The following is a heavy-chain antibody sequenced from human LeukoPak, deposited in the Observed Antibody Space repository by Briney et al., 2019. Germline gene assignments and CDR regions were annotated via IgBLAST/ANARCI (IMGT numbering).Heavy chain of an antibody. CDR2: IYYSGST. J-gene: IGHJ5*02. CDR1: IGSISSYY. Sequence: SENLSLTWTVYIGSISSYYWRWIRQPSGKGLEWIGNIYYSGSTNYNPSLKSRVTISVDTSKNQFSLKLSSVTAADTAVYYCARSPDGSGSYYGVAYNWFDPWGQGTLVTVSS. D-gene: IGHD3-10*01. V-gene: IGHV4-59*08. CDR3: ARSPDGSGSYYGVAYNWFDP.